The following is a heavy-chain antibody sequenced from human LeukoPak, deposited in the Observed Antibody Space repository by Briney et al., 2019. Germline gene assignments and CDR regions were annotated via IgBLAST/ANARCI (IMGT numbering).Heavy chain of an antibody. CDR3: ARVSGDCYDSNGYYWGFDY. D-gene: IGHD3-22*01. V-gene: IGHV4-30-4*01. Sequence: SETLSLTCTVSGGSISSGDYYWSWIRQPPGKGLEWIGYIYYSGSTYYNPSLKSRVTISVDTSKNQFSLKLSSVTAADTAVYYCARVSGDCYDSNGYYWGFDYWGQGTLVTVSS. J-gene: IGHJ4*02. CDR1: GGSISSGDYY. CDR2: IYYSGST.